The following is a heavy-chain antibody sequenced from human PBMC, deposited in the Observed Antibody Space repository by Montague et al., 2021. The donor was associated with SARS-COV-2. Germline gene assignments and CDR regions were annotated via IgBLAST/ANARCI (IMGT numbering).Heavy chain of an antibody. Sequence: CAISGDSVWSNTAAWNWIRQSPSGGLEWLGRTNYRSKWTSDYATSVEGRISIDPDTSKNQFFLHLRSVTPEDTGVYYCVRDTESAQADFDAWGQGTLVTVSS. D-gene: IGHD1-14*01. CDR3: VRDTESAQADFDA. V-gene: IGHV6-1*01. J-gene: IGHJ4*02. CDR2: TNYRSKWTS. CDR1: GDSVWSNTAA.